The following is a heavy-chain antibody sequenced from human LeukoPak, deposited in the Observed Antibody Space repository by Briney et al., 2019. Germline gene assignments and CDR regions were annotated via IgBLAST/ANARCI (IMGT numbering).Heavy chain of an antibody. CDR3: ATHWGGAFDY. D-gene: IGHD7-27*01. V-gene: IGHV4-59*12. CDR2: IYYSGSN. J-gene: IGHJ4*02. CDR1: GGSITSYY. Sequence: SETLSLTCTVSGGSITSYYWSWVRQPPGKGLEWIGYIYYSGSNNYDPSLKSRVTMSVDRSKNQFSLKLSSVTAADTAVYYCATHWGGAFDYWGQGTLVTVSS.